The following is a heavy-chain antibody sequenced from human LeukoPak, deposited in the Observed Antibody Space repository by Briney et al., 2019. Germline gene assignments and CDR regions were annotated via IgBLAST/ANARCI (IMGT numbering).Heavy chain of an antibody. CDR2: IYYSGST. J-gene: IGHJ4*02. V-gene: IGHV4-39*01. D-gene: IGHD6-6*01. CDR3: AGDTSIAPRYLDY. Sequence: SETLSLTCTVSGGSISSSDYYWGWIRQPPGKGLEWIGSIYYSGSTYYNPSLKSRVTISVDTSKNQFSLKLSSVTAADTAVYYCAGDTSIAPRYLDYRGQGTLVTVSS. CDR1: GGSISSSDYY.